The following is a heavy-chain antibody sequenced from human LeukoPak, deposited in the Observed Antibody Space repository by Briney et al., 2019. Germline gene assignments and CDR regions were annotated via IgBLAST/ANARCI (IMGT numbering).Heavy chain of an antibody. CDR2: ISGSGGST. V-gene: IGHV3-23*01. Sequence: HPGGSLRLSCAASGFTFSSYGMSWVRQAPGKGLEWVSAISGSGGSTYYADSVKGRFTISRDNSKNTLYLQMNSLRAEDTAVYYCAKQEWLRWGSGSQYYFDYWGQGTLVTVSS. CDR3: AKQEWLRWGSGSQYYFDY. D-gene: IGHD3-10*01. J-gene: IGHJ4*02. CDR1: GFTFSSYG.